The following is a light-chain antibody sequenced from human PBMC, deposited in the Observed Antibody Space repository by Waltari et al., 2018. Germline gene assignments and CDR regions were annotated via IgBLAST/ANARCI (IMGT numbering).Light chain of an antibody. V-gene: IGLV2-8*01. Sequence: QSALTQPPSASESPGQSVTISCTGTSSDVGDYDFVSWSQHHPGKAPKIMIYEVSKRPPGVPYRFSGSKSGSTASLTVSGLQAEDEATYYCSSYAGSNTWVFGGGTKLTVL. CDR2: EVS. CDR1: SSDVGDYDF. CDR3: SSYAGSNTWV. J-gene: IGLJ3*02.